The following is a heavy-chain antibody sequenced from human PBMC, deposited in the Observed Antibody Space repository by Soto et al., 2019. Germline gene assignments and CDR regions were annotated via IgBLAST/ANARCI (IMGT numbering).Heavy chain of an antibody. J-gene: IGHJ3*02. Sequence: SQTLSLTCAISGYSVSRNSAAWNWIRKSPSRGLEWLGRTYYRSKWYNDYAVSVKSRITINPDTSKNQFSLQLNSVTPEDTAVYYCAKVTGDDAFDIWGQGTMVTVSS. CDR3: AKVTGDDAFDI. V-gene: IGHV6-1*01. CDR1: GYSVSRNSAA. D-gene: IGHD7-27*01. CDR2: TYYRSKWYN.